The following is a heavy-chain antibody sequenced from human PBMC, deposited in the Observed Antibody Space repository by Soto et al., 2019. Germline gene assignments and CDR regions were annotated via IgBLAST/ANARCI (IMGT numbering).Heavy chain of an antibody. J-gene: IGHJ6*02. D-gene: IGHD5-18*01. CDR1: GFTFSSYS. CDR3: ARDGGVYGYSYTIDYYGMDV. CDR2: ISSSSSTI. Sequence: EVQLVESGGGLVQPGGSLRLSCTASGFTFSSYSMNWVRQAPGKGLEWVSYISSSSSTIYYADSVKGRFTISRDNAKNSLYLQMNSLRAEDTAVYYCARDGGVYGYSYTIDYYGMDVWGQGTTVTVSS. V-gene: IGHV3-48*01.